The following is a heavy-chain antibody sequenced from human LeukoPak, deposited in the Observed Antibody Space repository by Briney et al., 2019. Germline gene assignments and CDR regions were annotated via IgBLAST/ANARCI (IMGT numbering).Heavy chain of an antibody. V-gene: IGHV3-48*01. Sequence: GGSLRLSCAASGFTFSDYSFNWVRQAPGKGLEWVSYISSSSSTIYYADSVKGRFTISRDNSKNTLYLQMNSLRAEDTAVYYCAKGHDYFDYWGQGTLVTVSS. CDR3: AKGHDYFDY. CDR1: GFTFSDYS. CDR2: ISSSSSTI. J-gene: IGHJ4*02.